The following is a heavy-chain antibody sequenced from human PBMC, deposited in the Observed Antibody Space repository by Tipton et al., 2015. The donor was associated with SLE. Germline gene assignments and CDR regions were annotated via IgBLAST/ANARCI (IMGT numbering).Heavy chain of an antibody. CDR2: ISSSGSTI. V-gene: IGHV3-48*03. CDR1: GFTFSSYE. CDR3: ARGPAMTTDYYYMDV. J-gene: IGHJ6*03. Sequence: SLRLSCAASGFTFSSYEMNWVRPAPGKGLEWVSYISSSGSTIYYADSVKGRFTISRDNAKNSLYLQMNSLRAEDTAVYYCARGPAMTTDYYYMDVWGKGTTVTVSS. D-gene: IGHD4-11*01.